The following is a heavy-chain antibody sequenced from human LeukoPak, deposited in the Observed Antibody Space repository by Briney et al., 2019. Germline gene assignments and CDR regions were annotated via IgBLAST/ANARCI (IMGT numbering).Heavy chain of an antibody. CDR1: GFTFTVAW. CDR2: IGTSSTTI. CDR3: ARFAAGGSYYYYMDV. V-gene: IGHV3-48*01. D-gene: IGHD6-25*01. J-gene: IGHJ6*03. Sequence: GGSLRLSCAASGFTFTVAWMNWVRQPPGKGLEWVSNIGTSSTTIYYADSVKGRFTISRDNAKNSLYLQMNSLRADDTAVYYCARFAAGGSYYYYMDVWGKGTTVTVSS.